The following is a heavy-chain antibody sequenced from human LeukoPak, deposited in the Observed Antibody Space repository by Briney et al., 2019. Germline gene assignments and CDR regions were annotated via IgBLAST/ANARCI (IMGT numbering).Heavy chain of an antibody. J-gene: IGHJ4*02. Sequence: PGGSLRLSCAASGFTFSDYYMSWIRQAPGKGLEWVSNISSGGGTIYYADSVKGRFTISRDNAKNSLYLQMNSLRAEDTAVYYCARENYDRSGFYFYYWGQGTLVTVSS. CDR3: ARENYDRSGFYFYY. CDR2: ISSGGGTI. D-gene: IGHD3-22*01. CDR1: GFTFSDYY. V-gene: IGHV3-11*01.